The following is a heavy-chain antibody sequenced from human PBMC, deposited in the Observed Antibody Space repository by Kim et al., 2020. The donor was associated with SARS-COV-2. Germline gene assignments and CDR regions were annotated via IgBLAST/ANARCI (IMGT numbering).Heavy chain of an antibody. V-gene: IGHV4-59*01. CDR2: IYYSGST. D-gene: IGHD3-22*01. J-gene: IGHJ3*02. CDR1: GGSISSYY. CDR3: ARKTTGYSSGWFEYYYDSSGYGGAFDI. Sequence: SETLSLTCTVSGGSISSYYWSWIRQPPGKGLEWIGYIYYSGSTNYNPSLKSRVTISVDTSKNQFSLKLSSVTAADTAVYYCARKTTGYSSGWFEYYYDSSGYGGAFDIWGQGTMVTVSS.